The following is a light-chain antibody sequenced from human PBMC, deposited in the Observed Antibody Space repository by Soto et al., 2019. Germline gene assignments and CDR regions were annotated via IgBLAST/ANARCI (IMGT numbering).Light chain of an antibody. J-gene: IGKJ2*01. Sequence: EIVLTQSPGTLSLSPGERATLSCRASQRLSSDYLTWYQQIPGQPPRLLIYGASSRAAGIPDRFSGSGSGTDFTLTIRRLEPEDFAVYYCQQYDNSPYTFGQGTKLEIK. V-gene: IGKV3-20*01. CDR2: GAS. CDR1: QRLSSDY. CDR3: QQYDNSPYT.